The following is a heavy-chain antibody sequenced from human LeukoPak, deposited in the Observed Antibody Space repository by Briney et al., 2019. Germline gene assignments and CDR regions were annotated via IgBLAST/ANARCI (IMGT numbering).Heavy chain of an antibody. CDR3: ARHGYGDYVVAFDV. V-gene: IGHV4-39*01. J-gene: IGHJ3*01. CDR2: AYYTGST. CDR1: GGSISNTIYY. D-gene: IGHD4-17*01. Sequence: PSETLSLTCTVSGGSISNTIYYWGWIRQPPGKGLEWTGTAYYTGSTYYNPSLKSRVTISVGTSQNQFSLKLSSVTASDTAVYYCARHGYGDYVVAFDVWGQGTMVTVSS.